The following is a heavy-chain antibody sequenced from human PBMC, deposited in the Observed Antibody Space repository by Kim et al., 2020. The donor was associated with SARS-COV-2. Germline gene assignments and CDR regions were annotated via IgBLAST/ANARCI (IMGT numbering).Heavy chain of an antibody. CDR2: IYYSGST. D-gene: IGHD6-19*01. CDR3: GYSSAWYKGSPFDY. Sequence: SETLSLTCTVSGGSISSGTYYWGWIRQPPGKGLEWIGSIYYSGSTYYNPSLKSRVTISVDTSKNQFSLKLSSVTAADTAVYYCGYSSAWYKGSPFDYWGQGTLVIVSS. V-gene: IGHV4-39*01. J-gene: IGHJ4*02. CDR1: GGSISSGTYY.